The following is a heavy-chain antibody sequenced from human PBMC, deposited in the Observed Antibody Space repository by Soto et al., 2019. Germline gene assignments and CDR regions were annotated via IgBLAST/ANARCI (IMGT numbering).Heavy chain of an antibody. CDR2: IYYSGST. CDR3: ARAEGSYYGIL. D-gene: IGHD3-10*01. V-gene: IGHV4-59*01. CDR1: GGSISSYY. J-gene: IGHJ4*02. Sequence: PSETLSLTCTVSGGSISSYYWSWIRQPPGKGLEWIGYIYYSGSTNYNPSLKSRVTISVDTSKNQFSLKLSSVTAADTAVYYCARAEGSYYGILWGQGTLVTV.